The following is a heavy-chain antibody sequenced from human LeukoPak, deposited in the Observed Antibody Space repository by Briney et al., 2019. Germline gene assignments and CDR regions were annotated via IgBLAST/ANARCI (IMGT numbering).Heavy chain of an antibody. D-gene: IGHD4/OR15-4a*01. CDR2: INHSGST. CDR1: GGSFSGYY. Sequence: SETLSLTCAVYGGSFSGYYWSWIRQPPGNGLEWIGEINHSGSTNYNPSLESRVTISVDTSKNQYSLKLSSVTAADTAVYYCARAYGGNPPAGYWGQGTLVTVSS. CDR3: ARAYGGNPPAGY. V-gene: IGHV4-34*01. J-gene: IGHJ4*02.